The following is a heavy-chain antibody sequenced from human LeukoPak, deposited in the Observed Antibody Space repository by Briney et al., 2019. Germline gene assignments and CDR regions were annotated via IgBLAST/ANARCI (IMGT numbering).Heavy chain of an antibody. Sequence: ASVKVSCKASGYTFTSYGISWVRQAPGQGLEWLGIINSGGGSTNYAQSFQGRVTLTRDTSTNTVYMELSSLRSEDTAVYYCARVYYCTSTSCYGPQYYFDFWGQGTLVTVSS. V-gene: IGHV1-46*03. CDR3: ARVYYCTSTSCYGPQYYFDF. CDR1: GYTFTSYG. CDR2: INSGGGST. J-gene: IGHJ4*02. D-gene: IGHD2-2*01.